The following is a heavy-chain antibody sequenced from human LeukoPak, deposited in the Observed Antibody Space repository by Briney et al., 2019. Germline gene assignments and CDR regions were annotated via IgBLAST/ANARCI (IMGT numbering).Heavy chain of an antibody. Sequence: ASVKVSCKASGYTFTGYYMHWVRQAPGQGLEWMGWINPNSGGTNYAQKFQGRVTMTRDTSISTAYMELSRLRSDDTAVYYCARDYCSGGSCYDFYYYYMDVWGKGTTVTVSS. CDR3: ARDYCSGGSCYDFYYYYMDV. CDR2: INPNSGGT. V-gene: IGHV1-2*02. CDR1: GYTFTGYY. J-gene: IGHJ6*03. D-gene: IGHD2-15*01.